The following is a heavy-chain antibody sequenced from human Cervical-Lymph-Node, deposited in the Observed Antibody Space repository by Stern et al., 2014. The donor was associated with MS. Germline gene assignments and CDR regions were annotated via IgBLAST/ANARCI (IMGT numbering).Heavy chain of an antibody. CDR3: ASGRLTADYYNNMDV. CDR2: IYSGGHT. Sequence: VQLVESGGGLGQPGGSLRLSCAASGLTVRSSFMSWVRQAPGKGLEWVSVIYSGGHTDYADSVKGRFTISRDISENTVYLQLDSLRVDDTGVYYCASGRLTADYYNNMDVWGQGITVTVSS. V-gene: IGHV3-66*01. D-gene: IGHD6-6*01. CDR1: GLTVRSSF. J-gene: IGHJ6*02.